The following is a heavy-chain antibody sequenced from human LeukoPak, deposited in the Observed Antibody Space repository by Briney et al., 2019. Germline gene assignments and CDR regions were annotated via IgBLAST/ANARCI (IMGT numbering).Heavy chain of an antibody. J-gene: IGHJ6*02. D-gene: IGHD2-2*01. V-gene: IGHV1-69*13. CDR2: IIPIFGTA. CDR3: ATSLEADPYCSSTSCYGSYYYYGMDV. Sequence: ASVKVSCKASGYTFTIYGISWVRQAPGQGLEWMGGIIPIFGTANYAQKFQGRVTITADESTSTAYMELSSLRSEDTAVYYCATSLEADPYCSSTSCYGSYYYYGMDVWGQGTTVAVSS. CDR1: GYTFTIYG.